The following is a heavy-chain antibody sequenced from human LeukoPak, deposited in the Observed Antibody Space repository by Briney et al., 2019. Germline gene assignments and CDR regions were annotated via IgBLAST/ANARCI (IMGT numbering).Heavy chain of an antibody. CDR3: ARSPRLPSSFYWYYGMDV. CDR2: ISAYNGNT. Sequence: ASVKVSCKASGGTFSSYAISWVRQAPGQGLEWMGWISAYNGNTNYAQKLQGRVTMTTDTSTSTAYMELRSLRSDDTAVYYCARSPRLPSSFYWYYGMDVWGQGTTVTVSS. J-gene: IGHJ6*02. V-gene: IGHV1-18*01. CDR1: GGTFSSYA. D-gene: IGHD4-11*01.